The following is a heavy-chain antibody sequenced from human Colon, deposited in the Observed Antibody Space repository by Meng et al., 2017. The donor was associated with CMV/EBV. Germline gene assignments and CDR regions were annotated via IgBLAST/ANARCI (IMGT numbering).Heavy chain of an antibody. CDR3: ARETSAYTNYYPDY. J-gene: IGHJ4*02. CDR2: INPNTGGT. CDR1: GYTFIGYY. V-gene: IGHV1-2*02. D-gene: IGHD4-11*01. Sequence: ASVKVSCKASGYTFIGYYLHWVRQAPGQGLEWMGWINPNTGGTSLAQQFQDRVTMTRDTSVSTAYMELSSLRSDDTAVYYCARETSAYTNYYPDYWGQGTLVTVYS.